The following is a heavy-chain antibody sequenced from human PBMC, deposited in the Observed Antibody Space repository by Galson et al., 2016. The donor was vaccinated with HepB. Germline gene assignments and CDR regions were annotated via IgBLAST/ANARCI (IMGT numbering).Heavy chain of an antibody. D-gene: IGHD5-12*01. V-gene: IGHV6-1*01. CDR1: GDSVSRNTVA. Sequence: CAISGDSVSRNTVAWNWIRQSPSRGLEWLGRTYYRSKWSSDYAVSMKSRITINADTSMNQFSLQLNSVTPEDTAVYYCASGTGAYVQWGQGTLVTVSS. CDR2: TYYRSKWSS. CDR3: ASGTGAYVQ. J-gene: IGHJ4*02.